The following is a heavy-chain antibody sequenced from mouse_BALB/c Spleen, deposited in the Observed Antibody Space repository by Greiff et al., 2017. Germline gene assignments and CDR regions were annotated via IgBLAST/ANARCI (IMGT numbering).Heavy chain of an antibody. CDR3: AREDYRYFAY. V-gene: IGHV1S26*01. CDR1: GFNIKDYY. J-gene: IGHJ3*01. D-gene: IGHD2-14*01. CDR2: INPSTGYT. Sequence: QVQLQQSGAELVRSGASVKLSCTASGFNIKDYYMHWVKQRPGQGLEWIGYINPSTGYTEYNQKFKDKATLTADKSSSTAYMQLSSLTSEDSAVYYCAREDYRYFAYWGQGTLVTVSA.